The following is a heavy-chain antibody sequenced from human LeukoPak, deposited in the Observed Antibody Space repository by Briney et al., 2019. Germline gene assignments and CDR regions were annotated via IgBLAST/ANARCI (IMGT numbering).Heavy chain of an antibody. CDR3: AREGDYGDD. CDR2: IYHSGST. CDR1: GYSISSGYY. Sequence: SDTLSLICAVSGYSISSGYYWGWTRPPPGKGLEWIGSIYHSGSTYYNPPVKSRVAISAGTCKNQFSLKRSSVTAADTAVYYCAREGDYGDDWGQGTLVTVSS. V-gene: IGHV4-38-2*02. D-gene: IGHD4-17*01. J-gene: IGHJ4*02.